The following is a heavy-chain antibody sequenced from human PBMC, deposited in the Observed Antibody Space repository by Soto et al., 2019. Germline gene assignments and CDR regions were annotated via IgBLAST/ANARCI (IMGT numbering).Heavy chain of an antibody. Sequence: PSEPLSLTCAFAGGSSSIINGWRLFRQTPGKGLVWIGEIYHSGSTNYNPSLKSRVTISVDKSKNQCSLKLSSVTAADTAVYYCTRVAGYYPENWFDPWGQGTLVTVSS. CDR1: GGSSSIING. CDR2: IYHSGST. D-gene: IGHD3-10*01. CDR3: TRVAGYYPENWFDP. V-gene: IGHV4-4*02. J-gene: IGHJ5*02.